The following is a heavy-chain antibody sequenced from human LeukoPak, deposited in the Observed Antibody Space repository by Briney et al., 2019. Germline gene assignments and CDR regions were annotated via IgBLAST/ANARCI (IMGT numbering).Heavy chain of an antibody. J-gene: IGHJ3*02. D-gene: IGHD3-16*02. V-gene: IGHV3-21*04. CDR2: ISSSSSYI. CDR1: GFTFSSYS. Sequence: PGGSLRLSCAASGFTFSSYSMNWVRQAPGKGLEWVSSISSSSSYIYYADSVKGRFTISRDNAKNSLYLQMNSLRAEDTAVYYCARRGMGRLRLGELSLYYTDAFDIWGQGTMVTVSS. CDR3: ARRGMGRLRLGELSLYYTDAFDI.